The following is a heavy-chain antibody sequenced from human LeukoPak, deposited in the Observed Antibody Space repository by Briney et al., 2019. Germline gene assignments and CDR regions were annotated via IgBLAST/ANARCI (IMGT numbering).Heavy chain of an antibody. CDR1: GFTFSSYS. CDR3: ARDRITVAGSPSFDY. D-gene: IGHD6-19*01. J-gene: IGHJ4*02. V-gene: IGHV3-21*01. CDR2: ISTNSRYI. Sequence: GGSLRLSCAASGFTFSSYSMNWVRQAPGKGLEWVSSISTNSRYIHYADSVKGRFTISRDNANSSLYLQMNSLRAEDTAIYYCARDRITVAGSPSFDYWGQGTLLTVSS.